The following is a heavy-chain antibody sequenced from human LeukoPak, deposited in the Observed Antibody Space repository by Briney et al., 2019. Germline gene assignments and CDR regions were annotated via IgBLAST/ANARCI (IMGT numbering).Heavy chain of an antibody. Sequence: GESLKISCKGSGYSFTSYWIGCVRQMPGKGLEWVGIIYPCDSDTIYSASFQCQLPISPDKSIRTAYLQWSSMKASHTAMYYCARPDRYGVVYWGQGTLVTVSS. CDR1: GYSFTSYW. J-gene: IGHJ4*02. CDR2: IYPCDSDT. V-gene: IGHV5-51*01. D-gene: IGHD4-17*01. CDR3: ARPDRYGVVY.